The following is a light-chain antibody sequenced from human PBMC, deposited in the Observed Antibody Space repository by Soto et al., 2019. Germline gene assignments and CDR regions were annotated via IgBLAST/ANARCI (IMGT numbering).Light chain of an antibody. J-gene: IGLJ1*01. CDR3: QSYDSSLSFYV. CDR2: GNS. Sequence: QSVLTQPPSVSGAPGQRVTISCTGSSSNIGAGYDVHWYQQLPGTAPKLLIYGNSNRPSGVPDRLSGPKSGTSASLAITGLQAEDEADYYCQSYDSSLSFYVFGTGTKVTVL. CDR1: SSNIGAGYD. V-gene: IGLV1-40*01.